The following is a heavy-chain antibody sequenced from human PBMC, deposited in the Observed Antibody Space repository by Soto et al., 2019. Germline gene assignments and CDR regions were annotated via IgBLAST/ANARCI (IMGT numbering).Heavy chain of an antibody. Sequence: EVQLVESGGGLVQPGGSLRLSCAASGFTFSSNEMNWVRQAPGKGLEWVSYISSSGSTIYYADSVKGRFTISRDNAKNSLYLQMNSLRAEDTAVYYCARGGEYYYDSSGYYYWGRGTLVTVSS. V-gene: IGHV3-48*03. D-gene: IGHD3-22*01. CDR2: ISSSGSTI. CDR3: ARGGEYYYDSSGYYY. CDR1: GFTFSSNE. J-gene: IGHJ4*02.